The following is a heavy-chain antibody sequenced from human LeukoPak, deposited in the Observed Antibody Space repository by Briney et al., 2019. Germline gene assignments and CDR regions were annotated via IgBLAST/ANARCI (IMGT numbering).Heavy chain of an antibody. D-gene: IGHD4-17*01. CDR2: IKQDRSEK. V-gene: IGHV3-7*01. CDR1: GFTFTNYW. Sequence: GGSLRLSCAASGFTFTNYWMSWVRQAPGKGLELVANIKQDRSEKYYVDSVKGRFTIPRDNAKNSLYLQMNSLRAEDTAVYYCARDLLNGLDYWGQGTLVTVSS. J-gene: IGHJ4*02. CDR3: ARDLLNGLDY.